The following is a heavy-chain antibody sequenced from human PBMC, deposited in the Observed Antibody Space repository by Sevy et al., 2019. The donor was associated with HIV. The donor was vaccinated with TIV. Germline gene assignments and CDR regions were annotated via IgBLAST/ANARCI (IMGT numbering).Heavy chain of an antibody. CDR1: GFPFSSYA. V-gene: IGHV3-23*01. CDR2: LIGGGRRT. J-gene: IGHJ6*02. D-gene: IGHD2-8*02. Sequence: GGSLRLSCAASGFPFSSYAMSWVRQAPGRGLEWVSTLIGGGRRTYYADSVTGRFIISRDNSRNTLYRQMNSLRAEDTAIYCCAKRRVQSGLSGGGANYGMDVCGRGTTVTVSS. CDR3: AKRRVQSGLSGGGANYGMDV.